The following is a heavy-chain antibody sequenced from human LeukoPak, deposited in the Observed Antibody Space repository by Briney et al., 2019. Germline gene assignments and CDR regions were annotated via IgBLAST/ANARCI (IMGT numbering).Heavy chain of an antibody. CDR2: ISSSSSYI. Sequence: GGSLRLSCAASGSTFSSYSMNWVRQAPGKGLEWVSSISSSSSYIYYADSVKGRFTISRDNAKNSLYLQMNSLRAEDTAVYYCARMYYDILTGYWIFDYWGQGTLVTVS. CDR1: GSTFSSYS. CDR3: ARMYYDILTGYWIFDY. D-gene: IGHD3-9*01. V-gene: IGHV3-21*01. J-gene: IGHJ4*02.